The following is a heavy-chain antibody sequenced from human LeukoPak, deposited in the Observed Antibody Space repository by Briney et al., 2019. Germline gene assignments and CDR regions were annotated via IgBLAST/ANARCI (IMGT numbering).Heavy chain of an antibody. CDR1: GFTVSNNF. Sequence: GGSLRLSCAASGFTVSNNFMSWVRQAPGKGLEWVSLIYSGGTTHYPDSVKGRFTISRDNSKNILYLQMDSLRAEDTAVYYRARNTDYYGSGTYGYFDRWGRGTLVTVSS. D-gene: IGHD3-10*01. J-gene: IGHJ2*01. CDR2: IYSGGTT. CDR3: ARNTDYYGSGTYGYFDR. V-gene: IGHV3-53*01.